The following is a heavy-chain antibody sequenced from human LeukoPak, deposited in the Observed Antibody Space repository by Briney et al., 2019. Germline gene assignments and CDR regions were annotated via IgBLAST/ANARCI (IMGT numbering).Heavy chain of an antibody. V-gene: IGHV3-21*01. D-gene: IGHD6-19*01. J-gene: IGHJ4*02. CDR2: ISSSSSYI. Sequence: GVSLRLSCAASGFTFSSYSMKWVRQAPGKGREWFLSISSSSSYIYYADSVKGRFTISRDNAKNSLYLQMNSLRAEDTAVYYCAREQYSSGWYGGKFDYWGQGTLVTVSS. CDR3: AREQYSSGWYGGKFDY. CDR1: GFTFSSYS.